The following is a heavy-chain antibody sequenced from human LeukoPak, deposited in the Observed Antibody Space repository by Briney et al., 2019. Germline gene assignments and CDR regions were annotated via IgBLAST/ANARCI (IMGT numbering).Heavy chain of an antibody. CDR2: IIPIFGTA. J-gene: IGHJ5*02. V-gene: IGHV1-69*13. CDR3: ARDRVSRGFDP. D-gene: IGHD6-25*01. Sequence: SVKVSCKASGGTFSSYAISWVRQAPGQGLEWMGGIIPIFGTANYAQKFQGRVTITADESTSTAYMELRSLRSDDTAVYYCARDRVSRGFDPWGQGTLVTVSS. CDR1: GGTFSSYA.